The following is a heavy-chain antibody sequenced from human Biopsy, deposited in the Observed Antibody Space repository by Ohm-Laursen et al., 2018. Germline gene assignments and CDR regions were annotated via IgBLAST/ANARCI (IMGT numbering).Heavy chain of an antibody. CDR3: ARDPLNGHKHFDY. CDR2: INCKTGAT. V-gene: IGHV1-2*02. Sequence: SVKASCKASSYTFTDYNIHWMRQAPGQGLEWLGYINCKTGATNYAQKLQGTVTMTRDTSISTAYLALGSLRSADTAIYYCARDPLNGHKHFDYWGQGSLVTVSS. J-gene: IGHJ4*02. D-gene: IGHD2-8*01. CDR1: SYTFTDYN.